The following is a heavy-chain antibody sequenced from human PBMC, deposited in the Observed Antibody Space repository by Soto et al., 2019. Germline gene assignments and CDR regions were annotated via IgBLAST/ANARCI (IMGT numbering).Heavy chain of an antibody. CDR1: GFMFGSAW. J-gene: IGHJ4*02. D-gene: IGHD1-1*01. CDR3: VEGWNDF. Sequence: EVQMVQSGGDLVKPGGSLRLSCVTSGFMFGSAWMSWVRQAPGKGLEWVARIKSKADGGARDYAAPVKGRFTISRDDSKNTVYLQMNSLRAEDTAVYYCVEGWNDFWGQGTLVTVSS. CDR2: IKSKADGGAR. V-gene: IGHV3-15*01.